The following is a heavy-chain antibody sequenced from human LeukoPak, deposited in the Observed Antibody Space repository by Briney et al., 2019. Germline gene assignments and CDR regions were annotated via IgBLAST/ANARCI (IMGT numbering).Heavy chain of an antibody. CDR3: ARAPRDSSNYYMRYFDY. V-gene: IGHV4-38-2*01. CDR2: IHHSGRT. Sequence: PSETLSLMCGVSGYYISTDNYWGWVRQPPGKGLEWVGSIHHSGRTYYNPSLTGRVTTSVDTSKNQFSLKLNSVTAADTAAYFCARAPRDSSNYYMRYFDYWGQGTLVTVSS. CDR1: GYYISTDNY. J-gene: IGHJ4*02. D-gene: IGHD3-22*01.